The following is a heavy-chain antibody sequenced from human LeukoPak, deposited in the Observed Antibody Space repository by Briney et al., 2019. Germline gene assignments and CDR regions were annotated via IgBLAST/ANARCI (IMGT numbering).Heavy chain of an antibody. D-gene: IGHD1-26*01. CDR2: INGSSSYI. Sequence: GSLSLSFAASGFPFSSYSMNWVRPAPGKGLGWVSSINGSSSYIYYSDSVKGRFSISRYNTKNSLYLQMNSLRAEDTAVYYCARDLLGWELHYFDYWGQGTLVTVSS. CDR1: GFPFSSYS. CDR3: ARDLLGWELHYFDY. J-gene: IGHJ4*02. V-gene: IGHV3-21*01.